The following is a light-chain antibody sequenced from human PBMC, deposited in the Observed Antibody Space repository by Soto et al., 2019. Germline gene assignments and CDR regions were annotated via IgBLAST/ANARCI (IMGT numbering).Light chain of an antibody. Sequence: EIVLTQSPGALSLSPGERATLSCRASQSVSSSYLAWYQQKPGQAPRLLIYGASSRTTGIPDRFSGSGSGTDFTITINRLEPEDFAAYYCQQYGSSPLFTFCPGTKVDIK. CDR3: QQYGSSPLFT. V-gene: IGKV3-20*01. CDR1: QSVSSSY. CDR2: GAS. J-gene: IGKJ3*01.